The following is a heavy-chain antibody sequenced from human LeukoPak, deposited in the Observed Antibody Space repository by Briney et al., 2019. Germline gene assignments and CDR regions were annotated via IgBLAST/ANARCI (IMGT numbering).Heavy chain of an antibody. J-gene: IGHJ4*02. CDR3: ARDQTD. D-gene: IGHD1-14*01. CDR1: RFTFSSYA. Sequence: GRSLRLSCAASRFTFSSYAMHWVRQAPGKGLEWVAVISYDGSNKYYADSVKGRFTISRDNSKNTLYLQMNSLRAEDTAVYYCARDQTDWGQGTLVTVSS. V-gene: IGHV3-30*04. CDR2: ISYDGSNK.